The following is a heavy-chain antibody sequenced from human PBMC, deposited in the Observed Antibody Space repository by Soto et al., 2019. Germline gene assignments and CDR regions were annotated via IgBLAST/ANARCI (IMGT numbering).Heavy chain of an antibody. V-gene: IGHV1-58*02. CDR2: IVVGSGNT. Sequence: SVKVSCKASGFTFTSSAMQWVRQARGQRLEWIGWIVVGSGNTNYAQKFQERVTITRDMSTSTAYMELSSLRSEDTAVYYCAASGGGGSSSPLDYWGQGTLVTVSS. D-gene: IGHD6-6*01. CDR3: AASGGGGSSSPLDY. CDR1: GFTFTSSA. J-gene: IGHJ4*02.